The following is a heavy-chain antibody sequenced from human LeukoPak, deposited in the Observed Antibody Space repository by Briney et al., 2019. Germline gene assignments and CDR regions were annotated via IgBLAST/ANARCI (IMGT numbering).Heavy chain of an antibody. CDR3: ARFYDSSQDAFDI. D-gene: IGHD3-22*01. CDR2: IYSGGST. CDR1: GFTVSSNY. V-gene: IGHV3-66*01. J-gene: IGHJ3*02. Sequence: PGGSLRLSCAASGFTVSSNYMSWVRQAPGKGLEWVSVIYSGGSTYYADSVKGRFTISRDNSKSTLYLQMNSLRAEDTAVYYCARFYDSSQDAFDIWGQGTMVTVSS.